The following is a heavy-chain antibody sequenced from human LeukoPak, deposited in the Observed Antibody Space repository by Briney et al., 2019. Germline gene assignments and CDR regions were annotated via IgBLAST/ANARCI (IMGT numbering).Heavy chain of an antibody. V-gene: IGHV4-59*01. CDR1: SGSISSYY. Sequence: PSETLSLTCTVSSGSISSYYWSWIRQPPGKGLKWIGNIYYSGYTTYSPSLRSRVTISVDTSKNQFSLKLSSVTAADTAVYYCARETSQKEAHYMDVWGKGTTITISS. CDR3: ARETSQKEAHYMDV. J-gene: IGHJ6*03. CDR2: IYYSGYT.